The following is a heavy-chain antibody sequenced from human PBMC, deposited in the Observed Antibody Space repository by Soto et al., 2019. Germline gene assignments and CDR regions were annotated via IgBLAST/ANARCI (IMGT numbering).Heavy chain of an antibody. CDR1: GGSISSYY. V-gene: IGHV4-59*01. D-gene: IGHD6-6*01. J-gene: IGHJ6*02. CDR3: ARGLQLNYYYYYGMDV. CDR2: IYYSGST. Sequence: SETLSLTCTVSGGSISSYYWSWIRQPPGRGLEWIGYIYYSGSTNYNPSLKSRVTISVDTSKNQFSLKLSSVTAADTAVYYCARGLQLNYYYYYGMDVWGQGTTVTVSS.